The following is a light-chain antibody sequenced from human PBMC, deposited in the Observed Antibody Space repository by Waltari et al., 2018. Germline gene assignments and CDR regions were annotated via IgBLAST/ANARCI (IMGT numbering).Light chain of an antibody. Sequence: DIQMTQFPSTLSAVLGDRVTLTCRASRSTRTWLAWYQQKLGKAPKLLLYKASTLEGWVPSRFSGSGSETEFTLTITSLQPDDFATYYCQQYYTYPYTFGQGTKLEIK. V-gene: IGKV1-5*03. CDR2: KAS. CDR1: RSTRTW. CDR3: QQYYTYPYT. J-gene: IGKJ2*01.